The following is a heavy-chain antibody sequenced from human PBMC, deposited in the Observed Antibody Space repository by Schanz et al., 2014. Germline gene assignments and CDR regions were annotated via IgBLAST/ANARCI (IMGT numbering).Heavy chain of an antibody. CDR2: ISSRSSHI. CDR1: GFTFSSYA. CDR3: MRERTNDGCNSCFIDH. J-gene: IGHJ4*02. D-gene: IGHD3-10*01. Sequence: EVQLVESGGGLVQPGGSLKLSCAASGFTFSSYAMSWVRQAPGKGLVWVSSISSRSSHIDYADSVKGRFTVSRDNAKNSVYLQMNGLRVEDTAVYYCMRERTNDGCNSCFIDHWGQGTLVTVSS. V-gene: IGHV3-21*01.